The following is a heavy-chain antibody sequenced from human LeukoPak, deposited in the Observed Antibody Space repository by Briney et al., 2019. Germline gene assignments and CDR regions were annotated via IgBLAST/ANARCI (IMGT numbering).Heavy chain of an antibody. J-gene: IGHJ4*02. CDR3: AGDYADYVGYFFFDY. D-gene: IGHD4-17*01. CDR2: ISGGGETT. CDR1: GFTFNNYA. V-gene: IGHV3-23*01. Sequence: GVSLRLSCAASGFTFNNYAMNWVRQAPGKGLEWVSSISGGGETTYYADSAKGRFTISRDNSQNTLCLQMNSLRAEDTAVYYCAGDYADYVGYFFFDYWGQGTLVTVSS.